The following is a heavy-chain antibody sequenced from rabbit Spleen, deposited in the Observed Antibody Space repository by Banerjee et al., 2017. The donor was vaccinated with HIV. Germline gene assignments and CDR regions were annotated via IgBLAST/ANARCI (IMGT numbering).Heavy chain of an antibody. J-gene: IGHJ3*01. CDR3: ARDGATSGFYDMDL. V-gene: IGHV1S45*01. Sequence: QEQLVESGGGLVKPEGSLKLSCTASGFSFSNKAVMCWVRQAPGKGLEWIACINAVTGKAVYASWAKGRFTFSKTSSTTVTLQMTSLTAADTATYFCARDGATSGFYDMDLWGQGTLVTVS. CDR2: INAVTGKA. CDR1: GFSFSNKAV. D-gene: IGHD1-1*01.